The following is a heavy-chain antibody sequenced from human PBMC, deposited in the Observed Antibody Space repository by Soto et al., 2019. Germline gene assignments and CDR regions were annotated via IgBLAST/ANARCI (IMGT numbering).Heavy chain of an antibody. Sequence: QRHLVESGGDVVQPGRSLRLSCAASGFTFSSYGMHWIRQAPGKGLEWVAVISHDGAFKDYADSVKGRFTISRDNSEKTLFLEMNSLGPSDTAVYYCAKDYGPKAPYPYSNTHTDFWGQGTRVTVSS. CDR1: GFTFSSYG. CDR3: AKDYGPKAPYPYSNTHTDF. J-gene: IGHJ4*02. V-gene: IGHV3-30*18. D-gene: IGHD6-13*01. CDR2: ISHDGAFK.